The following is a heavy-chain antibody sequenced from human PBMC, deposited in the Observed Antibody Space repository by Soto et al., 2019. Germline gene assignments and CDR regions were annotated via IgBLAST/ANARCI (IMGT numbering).Heavy chain of an antibody. D-gene: IGHD3-22*01. V-gene: IGHV1-69*13. CDR1: GGSFSSYA. CDR3: ARPNYYDSSGSPYDAFDI. Sequence: SVKVSCKGEGGSFSSYAISWVRQAPGQGLEWMGGIIPIFGTANYAQKFQGRVTITADESTSTAYMELSSLRSEDTAVYYCARPNYYDSSGSPYDAFDIWGQGTMVTVSS. CDR2: IIPIFGTA. J-gene: IGHJ3*02.